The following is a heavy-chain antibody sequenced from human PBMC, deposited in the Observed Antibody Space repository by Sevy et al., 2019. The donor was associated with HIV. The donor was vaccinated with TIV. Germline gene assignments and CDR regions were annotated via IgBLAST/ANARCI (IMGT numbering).Heavy chain of an antibody. CDR1: GFTVSSTY. CDR3: ARNLGHLTGV. CDR2: IYSGGST. J-gene: IGHJ6*02. V-gene: IGHV3-53*01. D-gene: IGHD3-16*01. Sequence: GGSLRLSCAASGFTVSSTYMSWVRQAPGKGLEWVSVIYSGGSTSYADSVKGRFTISRDNSKNTLYFQMNSLRVEDTAVYYCARNLGHLTGVWDQGTTVTVSS.